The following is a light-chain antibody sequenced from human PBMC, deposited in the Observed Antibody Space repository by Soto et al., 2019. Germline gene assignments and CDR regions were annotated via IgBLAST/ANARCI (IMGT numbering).Light chain of an antibody. CDR3: QQRSNWPPIT. V-gene: IGKV3-11*01. CDR2: GAS. CDR1: QSVSNNY. J-gene: IGKJ5*01. Sequence: EIVLTQSPGTLSLSLGERATLSCRASQSVSNNYLAWYQQKPGQAPSLLIYGASNRATGIPARFSGSGSGTDFTLTISSLEPEDFAVYYCQQRSNWPPITFGQGTRLEIK.